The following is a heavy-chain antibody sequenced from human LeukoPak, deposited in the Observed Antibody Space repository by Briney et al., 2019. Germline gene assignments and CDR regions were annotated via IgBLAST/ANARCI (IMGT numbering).Heavy chain of an antibody. D-gene: IGHD6-6*01. CDR2: ISYDGSNK. CDR1: GFTFSSYA. Sequence: PGGSLRLSCAASGFTFSSYAMHWVRQAPRQGLEWVAVISYDGSNKYYADSVKGRFTISRDNSKNTLYLQMNSLRAEDTAVYYCARDRYSSSSGGAFDYWGQGTLVTVSS. CDR3: ARDRYSSSSGGAFDY. J-gene: IGHJ4*02. V-gene: IGHV3-30*04.